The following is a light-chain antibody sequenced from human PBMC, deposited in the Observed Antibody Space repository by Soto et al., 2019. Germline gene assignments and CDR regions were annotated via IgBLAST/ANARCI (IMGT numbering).Light chain of an antibody. CDR3: QQYNSYSVNA. CDR1: QSISGW. J-gene: IGKJ2*01. V-gene: IGKV1-5*01. Sequence: DIQMTQSPYTLSPCVGDRVSITCRASQSISGWLAWYQQKPGKAPKLLIYDASSLESGVPSRFSGSGSGTEFSLTISRLQPDDFATYYCQQYNSYSVNAFGQGTKADIK. CDR2: DAS.